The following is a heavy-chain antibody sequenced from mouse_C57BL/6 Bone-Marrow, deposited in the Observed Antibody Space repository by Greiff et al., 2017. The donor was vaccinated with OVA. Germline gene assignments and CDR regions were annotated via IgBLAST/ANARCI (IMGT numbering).Heavy chain of an antibody. V-gene: IGHV5-17*01. CDR1: GFTFSDYG. CDR3: AMGDNYGGGSWFAY. J-gene: IGHJ3*01. D-gene: IGHD2-12*01. Sequence: EVMLVESGGGLVKPGGSLKLSCAASGFTFSDYGMHWVRQAPEKGLEWVAYISSGSSTIYYADTVKGRFTISRDNAKNTLILQMTSLRSEDTAMYYCAMGDNYGGGSWFAYCGQGTLVTVSA. CDR2: ISSGSSTI.